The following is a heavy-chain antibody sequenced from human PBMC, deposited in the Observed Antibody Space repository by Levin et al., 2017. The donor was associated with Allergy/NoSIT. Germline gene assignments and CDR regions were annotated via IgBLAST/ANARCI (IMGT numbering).Heavy chain of an antibody. CDR1: GFTFSSYA. CDR3: AREDLRPYYYYGMDV. CDR2: ISYDGSNK. V-gene: IGHV3-30*04. D-gene: IGHD3-16*01. Sequence: PGESLKISCAASGFTFSSYAMHWVRQAPGKGLEWVAVISYDGSNKYYADSVKGRFTISRDNSKNTLYLQMNSLRAEDTAVYYCAREDLRPYYYYGMDVWGQGTTVTVSS. J-gene: IGHJ6*02.